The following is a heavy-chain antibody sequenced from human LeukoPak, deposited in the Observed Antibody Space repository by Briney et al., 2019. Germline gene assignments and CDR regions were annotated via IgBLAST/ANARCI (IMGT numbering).Heavy chain of an antibody. D-gene: IGHD5-12*01. CDR1: GFTFSSYW. CDR2: IKQDGSEK. CDR3: ARDYGGYDWRSYYYYYMDV. Sequence: PGESLRLSCAASGFTFSSYWMSWVRQAPGKGLEWVANIKQDGSEKYYVDSVKGRFTISRDNAKNSLYLQMNSLRAEDTAVYYCARDYGGYDWRSYYYYYMDVWGKGTTVTVSS. V-gene: IGHV3-7*01. J-gene: IGHJ6*03.